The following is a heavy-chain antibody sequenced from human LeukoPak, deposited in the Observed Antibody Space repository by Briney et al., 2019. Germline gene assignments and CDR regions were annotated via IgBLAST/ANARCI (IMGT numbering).Heavy chain of an antibody. CDR2: IDPRDSYT. J-gene: IGHJ5*02. Sequence: GESLKISCKGSGYSFTSYWISWVRQMPRKGLEWMGRIDPRDSYTNYSPSFQGHVTISADKSISTAYLQWSSLKASDTAMYYCARRVSSSSSRVNGLDWFDPWGQGTLVTVSS. D-gene: IGHD6-6*01. CDR1: GYSFTSYW. CDR3: ARRVSSSSSRVNGLDWFDP. V-gene: IGHV5-10-1*01.